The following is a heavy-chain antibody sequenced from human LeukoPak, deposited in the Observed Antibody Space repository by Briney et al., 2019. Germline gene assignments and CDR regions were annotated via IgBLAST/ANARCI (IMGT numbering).Heavy chain of an antibody. D-gene: IGHD4-11*01. J-gene: IGHJ4*02. CDR3: ARDNPTVTVFDY. Sequence: SETLSLTCTVSGGSISSYYWSWIRQPPGKGLEWIGYIYYSGSTNYNPSLKSRVTISVDTSKNQFSLKLSSVTATDTAVYYCARDNPTVTVFDYWGQGTLVTVSS. V-gene: IGHV4-59*01. CDR1: GGSISSYY. CDR2: IYYSGST.